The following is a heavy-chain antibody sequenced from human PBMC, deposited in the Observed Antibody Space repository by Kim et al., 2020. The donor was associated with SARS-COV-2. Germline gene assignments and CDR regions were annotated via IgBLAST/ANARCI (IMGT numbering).Heavy chain of an antibody. J-gene: IGHJ4*02. V-gene: IGHV4-39*01. Sequence: LKSRVTISVDTSKNQFSLNLSSVTAADTAVYFCARFFYSDSSGYPYYFDNWGQGTLVTVSS. D-gene: IGHD3-22*01. CDR3: ARFFYSDSSGYPYYFDN.